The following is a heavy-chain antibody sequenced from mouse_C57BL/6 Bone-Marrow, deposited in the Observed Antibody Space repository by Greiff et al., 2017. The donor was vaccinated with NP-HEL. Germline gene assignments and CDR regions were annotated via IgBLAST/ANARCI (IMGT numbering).Heavy chain of an antibody. V-gene: IGHV3-8*01. D-gene: IGHD4-1*01. CDR1: GYSITSDY. CDR3: ARSNWDRYYAMDY. CDR2: ISYSGST. Sequence: EVQGVESGPGLAKPSQTLSLTCSVTGYSITSDYWNWIRKFPGNKLEYMGYISYSGSTYYNPSLKSRISITRDTSKNQYYLQLNSVTTEDTATYYCARSNWDRYYAMDYWGQGTSVTVSS. J-gene: IGHJ4*01.